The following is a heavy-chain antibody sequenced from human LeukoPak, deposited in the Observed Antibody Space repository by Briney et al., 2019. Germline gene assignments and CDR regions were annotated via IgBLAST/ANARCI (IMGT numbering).Heavy chain of an antibody. CDR2: ISGSGGST. CDR3: AKDWGQVPASISGH. V-gene: IGHV3-23*01. D-gene: IGHD2-2*01. J-gene: IGHJ1*01. CDR1: GFTFSSYA. Sequence: GGSLRLSCAASGFTFSSYAMSWVRQAPGKGLEWVSAISGSGGSTYYADSVKGRFTISRDNSKNTLYLQMNSLRAEDTAVYYCAKDWGQVPASISGHWGQGTLVTVSS.